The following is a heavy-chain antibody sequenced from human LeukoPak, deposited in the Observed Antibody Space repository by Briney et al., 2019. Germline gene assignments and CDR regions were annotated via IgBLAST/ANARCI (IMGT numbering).Heavy chain of an antibody. J-gene: IGHJ4*02. V-gene: IGHV4-38-2*01. CDR3: ARHSLVSYYLDY. CDR2: IYHSGST. D-gene: IGHD6-6*01. CDR1: GYSISSGYY. Sequence: SETLSLTCAVSGYSISSGYYWGWIRQPPGKGLEWIGSIYHSGSTYYNPSLKSRVTISVDTSKNQFSLKLSSVTAADTAVYYCARHSLVSYYLDYWGQGTLVTVSS.